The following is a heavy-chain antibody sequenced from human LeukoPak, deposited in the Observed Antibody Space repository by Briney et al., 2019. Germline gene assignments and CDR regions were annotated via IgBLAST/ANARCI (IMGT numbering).Heavy chain of an antibody. CDR3: ARHLDDSSGYYYKEYYFDY. D-gene: IGHD3-22*01. Sequence: PGGSLRLSCAASGFTFSIYWMSWVRQAPGKGLEWIGSIYYSGSTYYNPSLKSRVTISVDTSRNQFSLKLSSVTAADTAVYYCARHLDDSSGYYYKEYYFDYWGQGTLVTVSS. V-gene: IGHV4-39*01. CDR1: GFTFSIYW. J-gene: IGHJ4*02. CDR2: IYYSGST.